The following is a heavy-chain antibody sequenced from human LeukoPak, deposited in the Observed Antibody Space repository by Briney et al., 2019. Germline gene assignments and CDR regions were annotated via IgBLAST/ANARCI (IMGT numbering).Heavy chain of an antibody. CDR1: GFIFSTYW. J-gene: IGHJ4*02. V-gene: IGHV3-7*01. CDR3: AKDYVPNY. CDR2: INQDGSEK. D-gene: IGHD3-10*02. Sequence: PGGSLRLSCAPSGFIFSTYWMSWVRQAPGKGLEWVANINQDGSEKYYVDSVKGRFTISRDNAKNSLYLQMNSLRAEDTAVYYCAKDYVPNYWGQGTLVTVSS.